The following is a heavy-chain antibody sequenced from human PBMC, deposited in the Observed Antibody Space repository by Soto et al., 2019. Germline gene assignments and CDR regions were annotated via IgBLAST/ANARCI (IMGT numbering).Heavy chain of an antibody. Sequence: GGSLRLSCAASGFTFNNYWMHWVRQAPGKGLVWVSRINPDGSATSYADSVKGRFTISRDNSKNTLYLQANSLRAEDTALYYCAAYCGSSACYRGFVYWGRGTLVTVSS. CDR2: INPDGSAT. D-gene: IGHD2-21*01. CDR1: GFTFNNYW. CDR3: AAYCGSSACYRGFVY. V-gene: IGHV3-74*01. J-gene: IGHJ4*02.